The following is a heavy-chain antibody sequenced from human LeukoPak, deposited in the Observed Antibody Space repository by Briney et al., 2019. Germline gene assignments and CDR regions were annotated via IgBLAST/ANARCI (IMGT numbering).Heavy chain of an antibody. CDR3: VRGRYDSSGYNYWYFDL. CDR2: IYHSGYT. J-gene: IGHJ2*01. Sequence: PSETLSLTCTVSGGSMSSGDYYWTWVRQHPRKGLEWIGYIYHSGYTYYKPSLKSRVTMSLDTSKNKFSLKLSSVTAADTAVYYCVRGRYDSSGYNYWYFDLWGRGNLVTVSS. CDR1: GGSMSSGDYY. V-gene: IGHV4-31*03. D-gene: IGHD3-22*01.